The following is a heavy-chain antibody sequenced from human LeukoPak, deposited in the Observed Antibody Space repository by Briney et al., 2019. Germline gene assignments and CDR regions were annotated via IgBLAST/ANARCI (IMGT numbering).Heavy chain of an antibody. CDR1: GYTFTDYY. V-gene: IGHV1-2*02. CDR2: INPATGAT. J-gene: IGHJ4*02. D-gene: IGHD5-12*01. CDR3: ARDTRRGYTGYDMPGD. Sequence: GASVKVSCKASGYTFTDYYIQWVRQAPGQGLEWMGWINPATGATKFAQNFQGRVTLTRDTSSSTTYMDLNRLTSDDTAVYYCARDTRRGYTGYDMPGDWGQGTLVIVSS.